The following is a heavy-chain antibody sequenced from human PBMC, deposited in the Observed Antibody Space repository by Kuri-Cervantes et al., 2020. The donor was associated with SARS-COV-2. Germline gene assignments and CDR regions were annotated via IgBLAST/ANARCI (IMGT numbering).Heavy chain of an antibody. CDR3: AGSYPKGCEYSQQLVPYYFDY. CDR1: GYTFTGYY. V-gene: IGHV1-2*02. D-gene: IGHD6-13*01. J-gene: IGHJ4*02. Sequence: ASVKVSCKASGYTFTGYYMHWVRQAPGQGLEWMGWINPNSGGTNYAQKFQGRVTITTDESTSTAYMELSSLRSEGTAVYDFAGSYPKGCEYSQQLVPYYFDYWGQGTLVTVSS. CDR2: INPNSGGT.